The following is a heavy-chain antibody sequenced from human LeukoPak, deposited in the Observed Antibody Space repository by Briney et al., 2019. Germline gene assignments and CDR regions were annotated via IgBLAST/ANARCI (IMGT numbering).Heavy chain of an antibody. Sequence: PGGSLRLSCAASGFSFSSYAMTWVRQAPGKGLEWVSVISGSGSNTYYADSVKGRFTISRDNSNSTLFLQMNSLRAEDTAVYYCAKYRDIFPTPPDCWGQGALVTVSS. CDR3: AKYRDIFPTPPDC. J-gene: IGHJ4*02. V-gene: IGHV3-23*01. D-gene: IGHD3-3*02. CDR2: ISGSGSNT. CDR1: GFSFSSYA.